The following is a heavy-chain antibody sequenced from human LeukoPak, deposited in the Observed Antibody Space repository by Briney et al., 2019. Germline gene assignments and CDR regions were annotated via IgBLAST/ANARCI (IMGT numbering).Heavy chain of an antibody. Sequence: GGSLRLSCAASGFTFSSYAMSWVRQAPGKGLEWVSAISGSGGSTYYADSVKGRFAISRDNSKNTLYLQMNSLRAEDTAVYYCAKDFSYGTRHYWGQGTLVTVSS. CDR2: ISGSGGST. CDR3: AKDFSYGTRHY. D-gene: IGHD2/OR15-2a*01. CDR1: GFTFSSYA. V-gene: IGHV3-23*01. J-gene: IGHJ4*02.